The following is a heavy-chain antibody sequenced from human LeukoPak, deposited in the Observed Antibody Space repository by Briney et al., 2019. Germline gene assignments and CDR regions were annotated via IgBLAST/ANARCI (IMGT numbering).Heavy chain of an antibody. Sequence: GGSLRLSCAASGFTVSAYAMAWVRKAPGKGLEWVSTIYDDNTYYADSVKGRFAISTDNSKNTLYLQMNSLRVEDTAVYFCAARKVRGVWFYLDYWGQGTLVTVSS. D-gene: IGHD3-10*01. V-gene: IGHV3-23*01. J-gene: IGHJ4*02. CDR3: AARKVRGVWFYLDY. CDR2: IYDDNT. CDR1: GFTVSAYA.